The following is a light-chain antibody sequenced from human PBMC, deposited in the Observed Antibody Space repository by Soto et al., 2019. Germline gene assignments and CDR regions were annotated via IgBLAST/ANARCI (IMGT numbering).Light chain of an antibody. CDR1: QSVSSSY. J-gene: IGKJ1*01. CDR3: QQYGNSWT. Sequence: EIVLTQSPGTLSLSPGERATLSYRASQSVSSSYLAWYQQKPGQAPRLLIYGSSSRATGIPDRFSGSGSGTDFTLTISRLEPEDFAVYYCQQYGNSWTFGQGTKVEI. CDR2: GSS. V-gene: IGKV3-20*01.